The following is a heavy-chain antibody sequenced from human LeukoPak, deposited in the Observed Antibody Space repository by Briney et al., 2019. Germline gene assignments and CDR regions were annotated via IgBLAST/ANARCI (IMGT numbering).Heavy chain of an antibody. CDR2: ISWDGGTT. J-gene: IGHJ6*03. CDR1: GFTFDDYA. V-gene: IGHV3-43D*03. D-gene: IGHD3-3*01. Sequence: PGGSLRLSCAASGFTFDDYAMHLVRQAPGKGLELVSLISWDGGTTYYVDSVKGRFTISRDNSKNSLYLQMNSLRAEDTALYYYAKASREWLYYYMDVWGKGTTVTVSS. CDR3: AKASREWLYYYMDV.